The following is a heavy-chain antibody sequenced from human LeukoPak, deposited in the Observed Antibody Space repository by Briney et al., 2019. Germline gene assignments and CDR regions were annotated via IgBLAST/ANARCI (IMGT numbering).Heavy chain of an antibody. V-gene: IGHV3-23*01. CDR2: ISGSGGST. CDR1: GFTFSSYA. D-gene: IGHD6-19*01. J-gene: IGHJ4*02. Sequence: PGGSLRPSCAASGFTFSSYAMSWVRQAPGKGLEWVSAISGSGGSTYYADSVKGRFTISRDNSKNTLYLQMNSLRAEDTAVYYCAKDLSWLATKNYYFDYWGQGTLVTVSS. CDR3: AKDLSWLATKNYYFDY.